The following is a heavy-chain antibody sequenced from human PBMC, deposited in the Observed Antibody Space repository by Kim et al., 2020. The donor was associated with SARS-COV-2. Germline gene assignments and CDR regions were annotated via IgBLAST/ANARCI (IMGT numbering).Heavy chain of an antibody. V-gene: IGHV4-31*03. Sequence: SETLSLTCTVSGGSISSGGYYWSWIRQHPGKGLEWIGYIYYSGSTYYNPSLKSRVTISVDTSKNQFSLKLSSVTAADTAVYYCARDTHFISENYYGSGSYLDYWGQGTLVTVSS. D-gene: IGHD3-10*01. CDR3: ARDTHFISENYYGSGSYLDY. CDR2: IYYSGST. CDR1: GGSISSGGYY. J-gene: IGHJ4*02.